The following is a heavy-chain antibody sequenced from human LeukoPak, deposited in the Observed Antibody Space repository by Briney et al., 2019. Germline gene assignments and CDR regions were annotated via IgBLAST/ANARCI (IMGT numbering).Heavy chain of an antibody. CDR2: VKGSGSST. D-gene: IGHD4-17*01. CDR3: ANALCSADYAPGH. Sequence: GGSLRLSCAASGFTFSSYAMSWVRQAPGKGLEWVSPVKGSGSSTIYADSVKGRFTISRDNSKNTVDLQMNSLRADDTAVYYCANALCSADYAPGHWGQGTLATVSS. J-gene: IGHJ4*02. V-gene: IGHV3-23*01. CDR1: GFTFSSYA.